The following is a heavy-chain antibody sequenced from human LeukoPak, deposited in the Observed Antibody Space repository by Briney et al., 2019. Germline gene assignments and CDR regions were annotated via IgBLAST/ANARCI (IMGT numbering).Heavy chain of an antibody. V-gene: IGHV2-5*01. D-gene: IGHD3-22*01. CDR2: IYWNDDK. J-gene: IGHJ4*02. CDR3: AYYYDSSGYYYESDYFDY. Sequence: SGPTLVKPTQTLTLICTFSGFSLSTSGVGVGWIRQPPGKALEWLALIYWNDDKRYSPSLKSRLTITKDTSKNQVVLTMTNMDPVDTATYYCAYYYDSSGYYYESDYFDYWGQGTPVTVSS. CDR1: GFSLSTSGVG.